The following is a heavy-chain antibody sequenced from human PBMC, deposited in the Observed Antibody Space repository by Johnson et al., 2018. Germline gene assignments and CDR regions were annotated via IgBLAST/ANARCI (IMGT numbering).Heavy chain of an antibody. D-gene: IGHD6-13*01. V-gene: IGHV1-69*14. Sequence: QVQLVQSGAEVKKPGSSVKVSCKASGGTFSSYAISWVRQAPGQGLEWMGGIIPSFGTANYAQKFQGRVTLTADKTTSTAYMELGSLRSEDTAVYCCARGKSSRVPGHWGQGTLVTVSS. CDR3: ARGKSSRVPGH. J-gene: IGHJ1*01. CDR1: GGTFSSYA. CDR2: IIPSFGTA.